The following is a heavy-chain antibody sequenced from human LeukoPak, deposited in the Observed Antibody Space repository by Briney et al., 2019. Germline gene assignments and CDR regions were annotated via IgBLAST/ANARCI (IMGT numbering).Heavy chain of an antibody. CDR1: GFTFSVYW. J-gene: IGHJ5*02. D-gene: IGHD2-21*01. CDR3: ARENGMIGRFDP. V-gene: IGHV3-7*01. CDR2: IKEDGSEK. Sequence: GGSLRLSCAASGFTFSVYWMSWVRQAPGKGLEWVANIKEDGSEKHYVDSVKGRFTISRDNAQKSLYLQMNSLRAEDTAVYYCARENGMIGRFDPWGQGTLVTVSS.